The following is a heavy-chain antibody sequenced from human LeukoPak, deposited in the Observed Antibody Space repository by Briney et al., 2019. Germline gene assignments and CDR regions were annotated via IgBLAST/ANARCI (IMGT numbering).Heavy chain of an antibody. Sequence: SETLSLTCAVYGGSFSGYYWSWIRQPREKGLEWIGQINHSGSTNYNPSLKSRVTISIDTSKKQFSLRLSSVTAADTAVYYCARGRLYITMGRGVTNAPYFDYWGQGTLVTVSS. V-gene: IGHV4-34*01. CDR1: GGSFSGYY. D-gene: IGHD3-10*01. CDR3: ARGRLYITMGRGVTNAPYFDY. J-gene: IGHJ4*02. CDR2: INHSGST.